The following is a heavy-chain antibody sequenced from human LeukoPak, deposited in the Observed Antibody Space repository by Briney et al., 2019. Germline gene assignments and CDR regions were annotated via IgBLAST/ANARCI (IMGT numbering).Heavy chain of an antibody. J-gene: IGHJ4*02. D-gene: IGHD5-18*01. Sequence: SETLSLTCTVSGGSISSGDYYWSWIRQPPGKGLEWIGYIYYSGSTYYNPSLKSRVTISVDTSKNQFSLKLSSVTAADTAVYYCATTGGLWLRIDYWGQGTLVTVSS. V-gene: IGHV4-30-4*08. CDR2: IYYSGST. CDR1: GGSISSGDYY. CDR3: ATTGGLWLRIDY.